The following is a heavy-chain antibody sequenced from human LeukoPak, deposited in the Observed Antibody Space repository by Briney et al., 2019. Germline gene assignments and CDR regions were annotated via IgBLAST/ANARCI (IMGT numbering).Heavy chain of an antibody. Sequence: GGSLRLSCAASGFTFRTYAMSWVRQAPGKGLEWVSGISGSGGSVYYADSVKGRFTISRDNSKNTLFLQMNSLRDEDTAVYYCAKGNLDYGGNSREKWFEAWGQGTLVTVSS. CDR2: ISGSGGSV. CDR3: AKGNLDYGGNSREKWFEA. CDR1: GFTFRTYA. V-gene: IGHV3-23*01. D-gene: IGHD4-23*01. J-gene: IGHJ5*02.